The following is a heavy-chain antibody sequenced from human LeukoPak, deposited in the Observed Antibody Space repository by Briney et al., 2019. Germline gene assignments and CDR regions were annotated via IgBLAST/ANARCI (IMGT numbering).Heavy chain of an antibody. D-gene: IGHD3-9*01. CDR1: GYTFTGYY. V-gene: IGHV1-2*02. Sequence: ASVKVSCKASGYTFTGYYMHWVRQAPGQGLEWVGWINPNSGGTNYAQKFQGRVTMTRDTSISTAYMELSRLRSDDTAVYYCARVRYYDILTGYWYRQYYFDYWGQGTLVTVSS. CDR3: ARVRYYDILTGYWYRQYYFDY. J-gene: IGHJ4*02. CDR2: INPNSGGT.